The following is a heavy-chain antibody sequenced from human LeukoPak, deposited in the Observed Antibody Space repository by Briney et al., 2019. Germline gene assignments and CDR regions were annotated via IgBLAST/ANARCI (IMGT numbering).Heavy chain of an antibody. D-gene: IGHD3-22*01. V-gene: IGHV3-21*01. Sequence: PGGSLRLSCAASGFTFSSYSMNWVRQTPGKGLEWVSSISSSSTYIYYADSVKGRFTISRDNAKNSLYLQMNSLRAEDTAVYYCARDHGDYYDSSGYSAIDYWGQGTLVTVSS. CDR1: GFTFSSYS. CDR2: ISSSSTYI. CDR3: ARDHGDYYDSSGYSAIDY. J-gene: IGHJ4*02.